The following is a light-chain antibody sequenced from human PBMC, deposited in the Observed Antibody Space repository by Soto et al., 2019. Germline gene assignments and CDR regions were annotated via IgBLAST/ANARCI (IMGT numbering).Light chain of an antibody. CDR1: QSVTNNY. Sequence: EIVLTQSPATLSLSPGERATLSCRASQSVTNNYLAWYQQKPGQAPRLLIYGASSRATGIPDRFSGSGSGTDFTLTISRLEPEDFAVYYRQQYGRSPLTFGGWSKVDIX. V-gene: IGKV3-20*01. CDR2: GAS. J-gene: IGKJ4*01. CDR3: QQYGRSPLT.